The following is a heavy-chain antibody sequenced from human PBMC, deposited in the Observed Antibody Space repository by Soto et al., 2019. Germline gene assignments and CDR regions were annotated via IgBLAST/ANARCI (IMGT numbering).Heavy chain of an antibody. D-gene: IGHD4-17*01. CDR3: ARDPPDYGDYGGNYYYGMDV. Sequence: QVQLVESGGGVVQPGRSLRLSCAASGFTFSSYGMHWVRQAPGKGLEWVAVIWYDGSNKYYADSVKGRFTISRNNSKNTLYLQMNSLRAEDTAVYYCARDPPDYGDYGGNYYYGMDVW. J-gene: IGHJ6*01. CDR1: GFTFSSYG. V-gene: IGHV3-33*01. CDR2: IWYDGSNK.